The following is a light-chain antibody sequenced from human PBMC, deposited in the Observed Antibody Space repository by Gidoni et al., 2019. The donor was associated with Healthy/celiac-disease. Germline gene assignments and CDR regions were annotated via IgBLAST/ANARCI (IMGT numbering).Light chain of an antibody. V-gene: IGLV3-21*01. CDR2: YDR. CDR1: NIGVKS. J-gene: IGLJ2*01. Sequence: SYVLTQPPSVSVAPGKTATITCGGNNIGVKSVPWYQQKPGQAPVVVMYYDRDRPSGIPERFAGSNSGNTATLTISRVDAGDEADFYCQVWDNTNNQGGVFGGGTKLTVL. CDR3: QVWDNTNNQGGV.